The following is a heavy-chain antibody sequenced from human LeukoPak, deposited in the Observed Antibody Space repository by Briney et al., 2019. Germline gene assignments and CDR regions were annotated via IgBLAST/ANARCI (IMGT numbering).Heavy chain of an antibody. CDR1: GFTFNNYN. CDR3: ARVRDGYNDAYDI. CDR2: ITSSGTYI. D-gene: IGHD5-24*01. V-gene: IGHV3-21*04. Sequence: GGSLRLSCAASGFTFNNYNMNWVRQAPGKALEWVSSITSSGTYIFYADSVKGRFTISRDNAKNSLYLQINSLGPEDTAVYYCARVRDGYNDAYDIWGQGTMVTVSS. J-gene: IGHJ3*02.